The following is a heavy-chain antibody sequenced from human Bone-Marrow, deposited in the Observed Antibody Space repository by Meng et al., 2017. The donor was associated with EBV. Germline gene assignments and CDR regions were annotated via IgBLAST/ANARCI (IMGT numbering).Heavy chain of an antibody. CDR3: TRWSYGGTAY. V-gene: IGHV3-15*01. CDR1: GFTFRNAW. CDR2: IKSKTDGGTT. Sequence: EVQLVESGGGLIKPXGALGLSCAASGFTFRNAWMSWVRQAPGKGLEWVGRIKSKTDGGTTDYAAPVKGRFTISRDDSKNTLYLQMNSLKTEDTAVYYCTRWSYGGTAYGGPGTLVTVSS. D-gene: IGHD4-23*01. J-gene: IGHJ4*02.